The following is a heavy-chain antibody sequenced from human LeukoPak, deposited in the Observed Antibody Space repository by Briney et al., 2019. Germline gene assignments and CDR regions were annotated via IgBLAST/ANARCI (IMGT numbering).Heavy chain of an antibody. V-gene: IGHV4-34*01. CDR3: ARAGYGDSDFDC. Sequence: SETLSLTCAVYGGSFSGYYWSWIRQPPGKGLEWIGEINHRGSTNYNPSLKSRVTISVDTSKNQFSLKLSSVTAADTAVYYCARAGYGDSDFDCWGQGTLVTVYS. CDR1: GGSFSGYY. J-gene: IGHJ4*02. D-gene: IGHD4-17*01. CDR2: INHRGST.